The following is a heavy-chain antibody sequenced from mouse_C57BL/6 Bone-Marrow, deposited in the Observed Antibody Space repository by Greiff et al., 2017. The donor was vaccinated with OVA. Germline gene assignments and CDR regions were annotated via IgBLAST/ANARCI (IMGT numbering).Heavy chain of an antibody. J-gene: IGHJ4*01. Sequence: VQLQQSGPELVKPGASVKISCKASGYSFTDYNMNWVKQSNGKSLEWIGVINPNYGTTSYNQKFKGKATLTADKSSSTAYMQRSSLTSEDSAVYFCARLEGAMDYWGQGTSVTVSS. CDR1: GYSFTDYN. V-gene: IGHV1-39*01. CDR2: INPNYGTT. CDR3: ARLEGAMDY.